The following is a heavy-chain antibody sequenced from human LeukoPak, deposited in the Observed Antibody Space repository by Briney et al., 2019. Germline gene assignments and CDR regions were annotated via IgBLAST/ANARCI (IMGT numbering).Heavy chain of an antibody. J-gene: IGHJ6*02. V-gene: IGHV4-4*07. Sequence: PSETLSLTCTVSGGSIGSYYWSWIRQPAGKGLEWIGRIYTSGSTNYNPSLKSRVTMSVDTSKNQFSLKLSSVTAADTAVYYCARVMQTGTWGCYYYGMDVWGQGTTVTVSS. CDR2: IYTSGST. CDR1: GGSIGSYY. D-gene: IGHD1-7*01. CDR3: ARVMQTGTWGCYYYGMDV.